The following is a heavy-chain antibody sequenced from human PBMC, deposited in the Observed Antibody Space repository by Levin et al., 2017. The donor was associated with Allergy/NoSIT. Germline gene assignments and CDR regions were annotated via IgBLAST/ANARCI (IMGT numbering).Heavy chain of an antibody. D-gene: IGHD3/OR15-3a*01. Sequence: LSLTCAASGFTFTSYWMTWVRQAPGKGLEWVANIKEDGNEKYYVDSVKGRFTISRDNAKNSLYLQMDSLRVEDTAVYYCARGTGTFFYWGQGTLVTVSS. V-gene: IGHV3-7*04. CDR2: IKEDGNEK. CDR3: ARGTGTFFY. J-gene: IGHJ4*02. CDR1: GFTFTSYW.